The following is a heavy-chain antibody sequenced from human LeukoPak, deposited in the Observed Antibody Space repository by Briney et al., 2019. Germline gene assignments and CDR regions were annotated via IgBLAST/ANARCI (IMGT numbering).Heavy chain of an antibody. CDR1: GYTFTSYG. Sequence: ASVKVSCKASGYTFTSYGISWVRQAPGQGLEWMGWISAYNGNTNYAQKLQGRVTMTTDTSTSTAYMELRSLRSDDTAVYYCARRALEWSMNDAFDIWGKGTTVTISS. CDR2: ISAYNGNT. V-gene: IGHV1-18*01. D-gene: IGHD3-3*01. J-gene: IGHJ3*02. CDR3: ARRALEWSMNDAFDI.